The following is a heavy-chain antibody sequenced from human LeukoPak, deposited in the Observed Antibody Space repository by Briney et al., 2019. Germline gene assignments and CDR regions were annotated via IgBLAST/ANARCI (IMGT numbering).Heavy chain of an antibody. CDR3: ARVACSSTSCYEGRYYFDY. Sequence: ASETLSLTCAVSGGSISSGGYSWSWIRQPPGKGLEWIGYIYHSGSTYYNPSLKSRVTISVDRSKNQFSLKLSSVTAADTAVYYCARVACSSTSCYEGRYYFDYWGQGTLVTVSS. D-gene: IGHD2-2*01. CDR1: GGSISSGGYS. J-gene: IGHJ4*02. V-gene: IGHV4-30-2*01. CDR2: IYHSGST.